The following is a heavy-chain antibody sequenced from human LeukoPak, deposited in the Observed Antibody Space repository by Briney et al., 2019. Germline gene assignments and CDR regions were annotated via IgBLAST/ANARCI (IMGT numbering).Heavy chain of an antibody. V-gene: IGHV3-30*02. D-gene: IGHD3-10*01. Sequence: GGSLRLSCAASGFTFSSYGMHWVRQAPGKGLEWVAFIRYDGSNKYYADSVKGRFTISRDNSKNTLYLQMNSLRAEDTAVYYCAKDRRVWFGELLDYWGQGTLVTVSS. J-gene: IGHJ4*02. CDR2: IRYDGSNK. CDR1: GFTFSSYG. CDR3: AKDRRVWFGELLDY.